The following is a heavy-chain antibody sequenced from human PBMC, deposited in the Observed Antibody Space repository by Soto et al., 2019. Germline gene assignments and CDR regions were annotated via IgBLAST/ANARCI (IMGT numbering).Heavy chain of an antibody. D-gene: IGHD2-15*01. V-gene: IGHV4-34*01. CDR3: ARVVLRMAIQSTYS. Sequence: SETLSLTCRVYGGSLSGCNWTWIRQPPAKGPEWIGEINPGGITNYNPSVTSRLTISLGTCQQQISPELTSVHAAGPAVYYCARVVLRMAIQSTYSCG. CDR2: INPGGIT. CDR1: GGSLSGCN. J-gene: IGHJ5*01.